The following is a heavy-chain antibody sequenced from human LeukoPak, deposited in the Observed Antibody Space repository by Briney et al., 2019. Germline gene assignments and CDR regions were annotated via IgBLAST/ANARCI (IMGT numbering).Heavy chain of an antibody. V-gene: IGHV4-39*01. Sequence: SETLSLTCSVSGASLSTSPYYWGWIRQPPGKGLEWIGNIYYTGSTYYNVSLNSRVTISIDTPKNQFSLKLSSVTAADTAVYYCARGVYSSGWFLSDDYFDYWGQGTLVTVSS. CDR2: IYYTGST. CDR3: ARGVYSSGWFLSDDYFDY. CDR1: GASLSTSPYY. J-gene: IGHJ4*02. D-gene: IGHD6-19*01.